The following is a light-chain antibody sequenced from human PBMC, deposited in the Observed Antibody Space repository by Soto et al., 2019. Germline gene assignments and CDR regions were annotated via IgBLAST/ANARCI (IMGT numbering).Light chain of an antibody. CDR3: QQSYSSPYT. V-gene: IGKV1-39*01. CDR2: AAS. CDR1: QSISGY. J-gene: IGKJ2*01. Sequence: DIQMTQSPSSLSASVGDRVTITCRASQSISGYLNWYQQKPGKAPKLLIYAASSLQSGVTSRFTGSGSGTDFTLTISSLQPDDFATYYCQQSYSSPYTFGQGTKLEIK.